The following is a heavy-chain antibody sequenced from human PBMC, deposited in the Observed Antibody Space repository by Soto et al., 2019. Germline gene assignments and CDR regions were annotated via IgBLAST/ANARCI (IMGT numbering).Heavy chain of an antibody. CDR1: GGSNTSEY. Sequence: SETLSLTCTVSGGSNTSEYWSWIRQAAGKGLEWIGRINTSGTKNYNLSLKSRVTMSVDTSKNQFSLKLSLLSAADTAVYYCAGEGRGYYLVFLDYLCPGTLVTVFS. J-gene: IGHJ4*02. V-gene: IGHV4-4*07. CDR3: AGEGRGYYLVFLDY. D-gene: IGHD5-12*01. CDR2: INTSGTK.